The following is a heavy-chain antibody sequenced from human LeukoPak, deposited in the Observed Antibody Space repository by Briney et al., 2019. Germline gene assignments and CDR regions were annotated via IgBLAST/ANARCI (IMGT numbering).Heavy chain of an antibody. CDR1: GFTLSNYW. J-gene: IGHJ4*02. V-gene: IGHV3-7*01. Sequence: GGSLRLSCAVSGFTLSNYWMSWVRQAPGKELEWVANINQDGSEKYYVDSVKGRFTISRDNAKNSLYLQMNSLRAEDTAVYFCVSTMTFDYWGQGTLVTVSS. D-gene: IGHD3-22*01. CDR2: INQDGSEK. CDR3: VSTMTFDY.